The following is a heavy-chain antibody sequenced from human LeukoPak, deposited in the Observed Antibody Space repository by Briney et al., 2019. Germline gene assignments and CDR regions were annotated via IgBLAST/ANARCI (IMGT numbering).Heavy chain of an antibody. Sequence: GGSLRLSCAASGFTFSSYSMNWVRQAPGKGLEWVSKISSSSSTIYYADSVKGRFTTSRDNAKKSLFLQMNSLRAEDTAVYYCVKKRWTYHDACDVWGQGTMVTVSS. J-gene: IGHJ3*01. CDR2: ISSSSSTI. CDR3: VKKRWTYHDACDV. CDR1: GFTFSSYS. V-gene: IGHV3-48*01. D-gene: IGHD5-24*01.